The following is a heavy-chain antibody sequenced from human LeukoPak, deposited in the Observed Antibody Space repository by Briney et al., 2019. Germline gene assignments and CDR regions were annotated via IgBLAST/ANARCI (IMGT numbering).Heavy chain of an antibody. V-gene: IGHV1-69*06. J-gene: IGHJ4*02. CDR2: IIPMFGTV. D-gene: IGHD2-2*01. Sequence: SVKVSCKASGYTFTGYYMHWVRQAPGQGLEWIGGIIPMFGTVNYAQKFRGRVTMTADKLTSTAYMELSSLGSDDTAVYYCARGVGHCSNTYCYWANFDFWGQGTLVTVSS. CDR3: ARGVGHCSNTYCYWANFDF. CDR1: GYTFTGYY.